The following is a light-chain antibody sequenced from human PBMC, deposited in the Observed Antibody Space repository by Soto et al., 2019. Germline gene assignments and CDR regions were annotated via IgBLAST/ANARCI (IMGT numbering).Light chain of an antibody. V-gene: IGLV1-40*01. Sequence: QSVLTQPPSVSGAPGQRVTISCTGSSSNIGAGYDVHWYQQRPGTAPKLLIFGNTNRPSGVPDRFSGSKSGTSASLAITGLQAEDGGDYYCCSYTGSYTWVFGGGTKVTVL. CDR1: SSNIGAGYD. J-gene: IGLJ3*02. CDR3: CSYTGSYTWV. CDR2: GNT.